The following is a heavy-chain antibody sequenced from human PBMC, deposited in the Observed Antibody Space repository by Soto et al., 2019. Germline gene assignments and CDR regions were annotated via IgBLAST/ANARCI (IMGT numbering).Heavy chain of an antibody. D-gene: IGHD2-15*01. Sequence: VASVKVSCKASGGTFSSYAISWVRQAPGQGLEWMGGIIPIFGTANYAQKFQGRVTITADEFTRTAYMEMNSLRSEDTAVYYCASWLKGPDIGNYYYGMDVWGQGPTVTVSS. CDR1: GGTFSSYA. CDR3: ASWLKGPDIGNYYYGMDV. J-gene: IGHJ6*02. V-gene: IGHV1-69*13. CDR2: IIPIFGTA.